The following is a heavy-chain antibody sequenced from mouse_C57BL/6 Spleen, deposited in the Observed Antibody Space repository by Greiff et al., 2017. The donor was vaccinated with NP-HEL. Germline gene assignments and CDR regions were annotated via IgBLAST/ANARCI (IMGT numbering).Heavy chain of an antibody. Sequence: QVQLQQPGAELVKPGASVKLSCKASGYTFTSYWMHWVKQRPGRGLEWIGRIDPNSGGTKYNEKFKSKATLTVDKPSSTAYMQLSSLTSEDSAVYYCARDVITTVVEPFAYWGQGTLVTVSA. CDR3: ARDVITTVVEPFAY. CDR2: IDPNSGGT. D-gene: IGHD1-1*01. V-gene: IGHV1-72*01. CDR1: GYTFTSYW. J-gene: IGHJ3*01.